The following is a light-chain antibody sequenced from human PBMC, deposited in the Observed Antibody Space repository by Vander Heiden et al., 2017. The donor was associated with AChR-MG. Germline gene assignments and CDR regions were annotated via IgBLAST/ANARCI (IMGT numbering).Light chain of an antibody. CDR3: QQLTRYLF. CDR2: AAS. CDR1: QGISNY. J-gene: IGKJ3*01. Sequence: DIQLTQSPSFLSASVGDRVTITCRASQGISNYLAWYQQEPGKAPKLLIYAASTLQSGVPSRFSGSGSGTEFTLTISSLQPEDFATYYCQQLTRYLFFGHGTKVDIK. V-gene: IGKV1-9*01.